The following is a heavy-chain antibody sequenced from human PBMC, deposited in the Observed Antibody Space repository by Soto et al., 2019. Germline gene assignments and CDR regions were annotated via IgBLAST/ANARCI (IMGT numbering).Heavy chain of an antibody. D-gene: IGHD6-6*01. V-gene: IGHV4-34*01. CDR2: INHSGGS. CDR1: GGSFSSYS. Sequence: PSETLSLTCAVYGGSFSSYSWDWIRQPPGKGLEWIGEINHSGGSNYNPSLKSRVTISVDTSKDQFSLRLSSVTAADTAVYYCARVEARPYYFDYWGQGTLVTVSS. J-gene: IGHJ4*02. CDR3: ARVEARPYYFDY.